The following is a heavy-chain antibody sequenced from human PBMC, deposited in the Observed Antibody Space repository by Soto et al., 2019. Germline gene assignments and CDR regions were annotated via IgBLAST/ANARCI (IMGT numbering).Heavy chain of an antibody. V-gene: IGHV4-30-4*01. J-gene: IGHJ6*02. CDR3: ARAMYYYGAGSWIYYYGMDV. CDR2: IYYSGGT. CDR1: GGSISSGDYY. D-gene: IGHD3-10*01. Sequence: SETLSLTCTVSGGSISSGDYYWSWIRQPPGKGLEWIGYIYYSGGTYYNPSLKSRVTISVDTSKNQFSLKLSSVTAADTAVYYCARAMYYYGAGSWIYYYGMDVWGQGTTVTVSS.